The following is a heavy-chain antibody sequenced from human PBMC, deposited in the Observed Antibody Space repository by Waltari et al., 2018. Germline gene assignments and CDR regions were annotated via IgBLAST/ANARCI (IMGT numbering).Heavy chain of an antibody. J-gene: IGHJ6*02. Sequence: EVQLVESGGGLVQPGGSLRLSCAASGFTFSSYWMSWVRQAPGKGMEGVANRKEDGSEKYYVDSVKGRFTISRDNAKNSLYLQMNSLRAEDTAVYYCARDKGPYGMDVWGQGTTVTVSS. CDR2: RKEDGSEK. CDR1: GFTFSSYW. V-gene: IGHV3-7*01. CDR3: ARDKGPYGMDV.